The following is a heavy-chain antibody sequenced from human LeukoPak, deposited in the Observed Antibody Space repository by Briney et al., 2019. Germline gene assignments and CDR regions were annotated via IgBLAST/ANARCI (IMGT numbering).Heavy chain of an antibody. V-gene: IGHV3-30*18. Sequence: GGSLRLSCAASGFTFSSYGIHWVRQAPGKGLEWVAVISYDGSNKYCTDSVKGRFTISRDNSKNTLYLQMNSLRAEDTAVYYCAKSLYDSSAYFDYWGQGTLVTVSS. CDR2: ISYDGSNK. CDR1: GFTFSSYG. J-gene: IGHJ4*02. D-gene: IGHD3-22*01. CDR3: AKSLYDSSAYFDY.